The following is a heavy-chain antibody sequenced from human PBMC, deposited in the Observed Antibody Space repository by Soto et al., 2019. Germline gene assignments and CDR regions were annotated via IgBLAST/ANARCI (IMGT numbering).Heavy chain of an antibody. D-gene: IGHD3-9*01. CDR2: INHSGST. J-gene: IGHJ5*02. CDR3: ARDDYYDSNNWFDP. V-gene: IGHV4-34*01. Sequence: QVQVRQWGAGLLKPSETLSLTCAVYGGSFSDNYWSWIRQPPGKGLEWLGEINHSGSTNHNPSLKSRVTILADTSKKQFSLKLTSVTAADAGVYYCARDDYYDSNNWFDPWGQGILVTVSS. CDR1: GGSFSDNY.